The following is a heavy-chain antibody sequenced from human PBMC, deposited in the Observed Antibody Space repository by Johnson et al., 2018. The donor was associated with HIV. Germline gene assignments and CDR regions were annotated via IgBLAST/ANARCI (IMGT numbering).Heavy chain of an antibody. CDR1: GFTFSTNW. CDR2: INSAGSST. CDR3: AKVGGSHDYVWGSYPGN. V-gene: IGHV3-74*03. J-gene: IGHJ3*01. D-gene: IGHD3-16*02. Sequence: VQLVESGGDLVQPGGSLRLSCVGSGFTFSTNWMHWVRQAPGKGPVWVSRINSAGSSTPYADSVKGRFTLSRDNSKNTLYLQMKSLIAEDTAVYYCAKVGGSHDYVWGSYPGNWGQGTMVIVSS.